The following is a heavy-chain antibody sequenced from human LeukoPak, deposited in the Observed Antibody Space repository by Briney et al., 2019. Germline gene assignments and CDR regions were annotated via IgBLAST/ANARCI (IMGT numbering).Heavy chain of an antibody. Sequence: PGGSLRLSCAASGFTFSSYAMSWVRQAPGKGLEWVSAISGSGGSTYYADSVKGRFTISRDNSKNTLYLQMDSLRAEDTAVYYCATPIRATQSAFDYWGQGTLVTVSS. CDR1: GFTFSSYA. J-gene: IGHJ4*02. V-gene: IGHV3-23*01. CDR3: ATPIRATQSAFDY. D-gene: IGHD5-24*01. CDR2: ISGSGGST.